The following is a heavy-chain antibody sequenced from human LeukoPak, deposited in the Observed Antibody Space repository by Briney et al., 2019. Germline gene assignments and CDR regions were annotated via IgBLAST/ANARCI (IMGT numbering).Heavy chain of an antibody. V-gene: IGHV3-30*03. J-gene: IGHJ4*02. D-gene: IGHD1-26*01. CDR1: GFTFSSYG. CDR3: ARDGDPYYDY. CDR2: ISYDGSNK. Sequence: PGGSLRLSCAASGFTFSSYGMHWVRQAPGKGLEWVAVISYDGSNKYYADSVKGRFTISRDNANNSLYLQMNSLGAEDTAIYYCARDGDPYYDYWGLGTLVTVSS.